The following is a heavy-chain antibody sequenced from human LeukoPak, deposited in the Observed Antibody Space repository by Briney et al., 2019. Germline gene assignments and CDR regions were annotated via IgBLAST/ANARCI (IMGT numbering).Heavy chain of an antibody. CDR3: ARDRYGGKPYYFDC. D-gene: IGHD4-23*01. V-gene: IGHV3-48*03. CDR2: ISSSGSTI. CDR1: GFTFRSYE. Sequence: GGSLRLSCAGFGFTFRSYEMNWVRQAPGKGVGGVSYISSSGSTIYYAQSVKARFTTSRDNAKNSLYLQMNSLRAEDTAVYYCARDRYGGKPYYFDCWGQGTLVTVSS. J-gene: IGHJ4*02.